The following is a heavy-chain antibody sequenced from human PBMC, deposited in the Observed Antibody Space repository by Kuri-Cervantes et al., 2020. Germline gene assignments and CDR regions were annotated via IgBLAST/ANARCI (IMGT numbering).Heavy chain of an antibody. V-gene: IGHV3-9*01. CDR3: VKDHGRGIRARGNWFDP. J-gene: IGHJ5*02. Sequence: GGSLRLSCAASGFSFDDYAMHWVRQVPGKGLEWVSSISWNSDNIGYADSVRGRFTISRDNAKKSLYLQMNSLRAEDTALYYCVKDHGRGIRARGNWFDPWGQGTLVTVSS. CDR2: ISWNSDNI. D-gene: IGHD1-26*01. CDR1: GFSFDDYA.